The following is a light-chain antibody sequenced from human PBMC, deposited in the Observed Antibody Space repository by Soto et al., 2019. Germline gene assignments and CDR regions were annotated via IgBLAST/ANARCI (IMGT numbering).Light chain of an antibody. V-gene: IGKV2D-29*02. CDR3: MHSPPLPPT. CDR2: EVS. CDR1: QSLLHITGETF. Sequence: GGRGFISCKSSQSLLHITGETFLFWYLQKPGQSPQLLIYEVSTRVSGVPDRFSGSGSGTDFTLETSRVETDDVGIYYCMHSPPLPPTFGQ. J-gene: IGKJ5*01.